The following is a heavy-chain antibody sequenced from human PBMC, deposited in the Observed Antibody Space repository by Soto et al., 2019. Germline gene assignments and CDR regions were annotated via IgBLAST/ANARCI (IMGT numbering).Heavy chain of an antibody. D-gene: IGHD3-22*01. CDR1: GGSISSSNW. V-gene: IGHV4-4*02. CDR3: ARYYDSSGYLSKFDY. CDR2: IYHSGST. Sequence: PSETLSLTCAVSGGSISSSNWWRWVRQPPGKGLEWIGEIYHSGSTNYNPSLKSRVTISVDKSKNQFSLKLSSVTAADTAVYYCARYYDSSGYLSKFDYWGQGTLVTVSS. J-gene: IGHJ4*02.